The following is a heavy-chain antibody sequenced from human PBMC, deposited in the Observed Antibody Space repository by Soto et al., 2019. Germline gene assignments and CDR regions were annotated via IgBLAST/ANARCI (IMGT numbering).Heavy chain of an antibody. V-gene: IGHV4-30-4*01. D-gene: IGHD6-6*01. Sequence: PSETLSLTCTVSGGSISSGDYYWSWIRQPPGKGLEWIGYIYYSGSTYYNPSLKSRVTISVDTSKNQFSLKLSSVTAADTAAYYCAREISSSAEFDYWGQGTLVTVSS. CDR1: GGSISSGDYY. J-gene: IGHJ4*02. CDR3: AREISSSAEFDY. CDR2: IYYSGST.